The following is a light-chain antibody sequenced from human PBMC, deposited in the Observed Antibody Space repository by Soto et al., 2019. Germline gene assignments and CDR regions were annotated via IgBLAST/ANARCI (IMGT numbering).Light chain of an antibody. CDR1: SSDVGAYNY. Sequence: QSALTQPPSASGSLGQSVTISCTGTSSDVGAYNYVSWYQQHPGKAPKLMIYEVTRRPSGVPDRFSGSKPGNTASLNVSGLQAEDEADYYCCSYADNTDYVFGTGTKVTV. CDR2: EVT. CDR3: CSYADNTDYV. J-gene: IGLJ1*01. V-gene: IGLV2-8*01.